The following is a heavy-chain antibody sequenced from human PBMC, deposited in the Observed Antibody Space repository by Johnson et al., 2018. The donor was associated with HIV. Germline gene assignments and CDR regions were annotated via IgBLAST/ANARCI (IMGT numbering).Heavy chain of an antibody. D-gene: IGHD6-13*01. CDR3: ARAEYGYSSSWYGTFDI. CDR2: ISSSGNTI. Sequence: QVQLVESGGGLVKPGGSLRLSCAASGFTFSDYYMTWIRQAPGNGLEWVSYISSSGNTIYYADSVKGRFTISRDNAKNSLYLQMNSLRAEDTAVYYCARAEYGYSSSWYGTFDIWGQGTTVTVSS. V-gene: IGHV3-11*04. CDR1: GFTFSDYY. J-gene: IGHJ3*02.